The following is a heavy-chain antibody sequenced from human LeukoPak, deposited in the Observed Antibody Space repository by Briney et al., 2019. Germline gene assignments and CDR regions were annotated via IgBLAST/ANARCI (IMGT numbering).Heavy chain of an antibody. Sequence: SESLSLTCTVSGGSISSYYWSWIRQPPGKGLEWIGYIYHSGSTYYNPSLKSRVTISVDRSKNQFSLKLSSVTAADTAVYYCARDYGSSHFDYWGQGALVAVSS. D-gene: IGHD4-23*01. CDR2: IYHSGST. CDR1: GGSISSYY. J-gene: IGHJ4*02. CDR3: ARDYGSSHFDY. V-gene: IGHV4-59*12.